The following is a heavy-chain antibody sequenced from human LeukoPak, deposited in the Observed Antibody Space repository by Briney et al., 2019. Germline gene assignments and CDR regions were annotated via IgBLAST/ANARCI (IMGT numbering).Heavy chain of an antibody. J-gene: IGHJ5*02. CDR2: ISSSSSYI. CDR1: GLTFSSYS. Sequence: GGSLRLSCAASGLTFSSYSMNWVRQAPGKGLEWVSSISSSSSYIYYADSVKGRFTISRDNAKNSLYLQMNSLRAEDTAVYYCARDEGELFDPWGQGTLVTVSS. CDR3: ARDEGELFDP. D-gene: IGHD1-7*01. V-gene: IGHV3-21*01.